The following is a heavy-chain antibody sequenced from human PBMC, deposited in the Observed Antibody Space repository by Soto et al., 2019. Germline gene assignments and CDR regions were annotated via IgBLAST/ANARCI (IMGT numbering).Heavy chain of an antibody. D-gene: IGHD2-15*01. CDR2: INPSNSGA. Sequence: ASVKVSCKASGYTFTGYYLHWVRQAPGQGLEWMGWINPSNSGAKYAQKFQGRVTMSRDTSISTAYMERSGLEPDDTAVYYCARLPMVVATTETYDRWGQGTLGTVSS. CDR1: GYTFTGYY. J-gene: IGHJ5*02. V-gene: IGHV1-2*02. CDR3: ARLPMVVATTETYDR.